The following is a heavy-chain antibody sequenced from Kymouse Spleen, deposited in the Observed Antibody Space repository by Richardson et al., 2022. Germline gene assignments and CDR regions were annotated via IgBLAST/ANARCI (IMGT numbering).Heavy chain of an antibody. J-gene: IGHJ4*02. V-gene: IGHV3-9*01. CDR2: ISWNSGSI. CDR3: AKEGGSGSFYYFDY. Sequence: EVQLVESGGGLVQPGRSLRLSCAASGFTFDDYAMHWVRQAPGKGLEWVSGISWNSGSIGYADSVKGRFTISRDNAKNSLYLQMNSLRAEDTALYYCAKEGGSGSFYYFDYWGQGTLVTVSS. CDR1: GFTFDDYA. D-gene: IGHD3-10*01.